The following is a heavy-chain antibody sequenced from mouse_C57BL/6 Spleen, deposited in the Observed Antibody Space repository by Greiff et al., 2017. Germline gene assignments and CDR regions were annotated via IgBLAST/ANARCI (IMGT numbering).Heavy chain of an antibody. J-gene: IGHJ4*01. CDR2: IYPGNSDT. CDR1: GYTFTSYW. V-gene: IGHV1-5*01. Sequence: EVHVKQSGTVLARPGASVKMSCKASGYTFTSYWMHWVQQRPGQGLEWIGAIYPGNSDTSYNQKFKGKAKLTADKSASTVYMELSRLTNEDSAVYDSTRYDGYSTDYYAMDYWGQGTSGTVSS. CDR3: TRYDGYSTDYYAMDY. D-gene: IGHD2-3*01.